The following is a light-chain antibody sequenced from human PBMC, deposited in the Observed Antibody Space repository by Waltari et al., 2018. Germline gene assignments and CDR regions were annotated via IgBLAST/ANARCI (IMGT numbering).Light chain of an antibody. Sequence: SYELTQPPSVSVSPGQTARIPCSGDVLPKQYAYWYQQKPGQAPVLIISKDTERASGIPERFSGSTSGTTVTLTISGAQADDDADYYCQSAHSGSTHLLFGGGTKLTVL. V-gene: IGLV3-25*03. CDR3: QSAHSGSTHLL. CDR2: KDT. CDR1: VLPKQY. J-gene: IGLJ2*01.